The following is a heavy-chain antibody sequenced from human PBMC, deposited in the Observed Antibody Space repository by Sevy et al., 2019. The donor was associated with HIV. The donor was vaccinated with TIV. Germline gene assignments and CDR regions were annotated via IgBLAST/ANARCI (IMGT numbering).Heavy chain of an antibody. J-gene: IGHJ6*02. D-gene: IGHD1-26*01. CDR3: AQVGGSKWELFEFSAMHV. CDR1: GISFNNYG. CDR2: ISYDGTNQ. V-gene: IGHV3-30*18. Sequence: GGSLRLSCAASGISFNNYGMHWVRRAPGKGLEWLAVISYDGTNQYYADSVKGRFTISRDDSKNTLYLQMNSLRVEDTAVYYCAQVGGSKWELFEFSAMHVWGQGTTVTVSS.